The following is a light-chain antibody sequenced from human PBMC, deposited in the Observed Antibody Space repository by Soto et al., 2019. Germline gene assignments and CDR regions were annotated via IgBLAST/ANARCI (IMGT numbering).Light chain of an antibody. V-gene: IGLV2-8*01. J-gene: IGLJ2*01. CDR3: SSYGGTNNVV. Sequence: QSGLTQPPSASGSPGQSVTISCTGTSSGVGGYKYVSWYQHHPGKAPKVVIYEVTKRPSGVPDRFSGSQSGNTASLTVSGLQAEDEADYYCSSYGGTNNVVFGGGTKVTVL. CDR2: EVT. CDR1: SSGVGGYKY.